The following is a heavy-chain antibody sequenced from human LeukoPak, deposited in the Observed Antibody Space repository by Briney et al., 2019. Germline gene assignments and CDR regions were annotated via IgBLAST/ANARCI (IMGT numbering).Heavy chain of an antibody. CDR1: GGSISSTNYY. CDR2: IYYTGST. D-gene: IGHD6-13*01. Sequence: SETLSLTCTVSGGSISSTNYYWGWLRQPPGKELQWIGTIYYTGSTSYNPSLKSRVTMYVDTSRNQFSLKLSSVTAADTAVYYCARGQRKTRYSSSWYTTYWGQGTLVTVSS. J-gene: IGHJ4*02. CDR3: ARGQRKTRYSSSWYTTY. V-gene: IGHV4-39*01.